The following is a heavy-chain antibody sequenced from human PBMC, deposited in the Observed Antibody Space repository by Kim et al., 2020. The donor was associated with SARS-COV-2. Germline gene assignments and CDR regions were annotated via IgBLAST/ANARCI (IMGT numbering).Heavy chain of an antibody. V-gene: IGHV3-7*01. CDR3: ARDGGLYSSGRDAFDI. Sequence: GGSLRLSCAASGFTFSSNWMTWVRQAPGKGLEWVATIKQNGSQKYYVDSVKGRFTISRDNAKNTLYLQMNSLRAEDTAVYYCARDGGLYSSGRDAFDIWG. CDR1: GFTFSSNW. D-gene: IGHD6-19*01. CDR2: IKQNGSQK. J-gene: IGHJ3*02.